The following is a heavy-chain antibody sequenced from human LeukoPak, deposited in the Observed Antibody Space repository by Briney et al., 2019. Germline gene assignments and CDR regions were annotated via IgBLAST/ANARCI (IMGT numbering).Heavy chain of an antibody. CDR1: GGTFSSYA. CDR2: IIPIFGTA. Sequence: ASVKVSCKASGGTFSSYAISWVRQAPGQGLEWMGRIIPIFGTANYAQKFQGRVTITTDESTSTAYMELSSLRSEDTAVYYCARAIIAYYYDSSGPNDVFDIWGKGKMVTVSS. CDR3: ARAIIAYYYDSSGPNDVFDI. J-gene: IGHJ3*02. D-gene: IGHD3-22*01. V-gene: IGHV1-69*05.